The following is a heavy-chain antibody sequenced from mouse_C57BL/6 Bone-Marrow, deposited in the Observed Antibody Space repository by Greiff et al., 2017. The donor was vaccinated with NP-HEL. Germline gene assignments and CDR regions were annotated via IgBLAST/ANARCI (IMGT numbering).Heavy chain of an antibody. J-gene: IGHJ2*01. CDR3: ASTFDY. Sequence: EVMLVESGGGLVKPGGSLTLSCAASGFTFSSYAMSWVRQTPEKRLEWVATISDGGSYTYYPDNVKGRFTISRDNAKNNLYLQMSHLKSEDTAMYYCASTFDYWGQGTTLTVSS. V-gene: IGHV5-4*03. CDR1: GFTFSSYA. CDR2: ISDGGSYT.